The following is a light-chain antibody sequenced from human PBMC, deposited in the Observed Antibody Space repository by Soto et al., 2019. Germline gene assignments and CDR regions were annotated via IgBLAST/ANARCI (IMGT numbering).Light chain of an antibody. Sequence: QSALTQPASVSGSPGQSITISCTGTSCDVGAYNYVSWYQQHPGKAPKLMIYDVSNRPSGVSNRFSGSKSGNTASLTISGLQAEDEADYYCYSYTTSSTRVFGGGTKLTVL. CDR2: DVS. CDR3: YSYTTSSTRV. V-gene: IGLV2-14*01. CDR1: SCDVGAYNY. J-gene: IGLJ2*01.